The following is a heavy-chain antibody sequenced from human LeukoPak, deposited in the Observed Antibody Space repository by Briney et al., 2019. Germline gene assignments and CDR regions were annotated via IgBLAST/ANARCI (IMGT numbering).Heavy chain of an antibody. CDR1: GFTFSSYG. CDR2: IPYDGSNK. V-gene: IGHV3-30*18. D-gene: IGHD6-13*01. J-gene: IGHJ6*03. Sequence: GGSLRLSCAASGFTFSSYGMHWVRQAPGKGLEWVAVIPYDGSNKYYADSVKSRFTISRDNSKNTLYLQMNSLRAEDTAVYYCAKDTGNYSSSWYPYYYYYMDVWGKGTTVTVSS. CDR3: AKDTGNYSSSWYPYYYYYMDV.